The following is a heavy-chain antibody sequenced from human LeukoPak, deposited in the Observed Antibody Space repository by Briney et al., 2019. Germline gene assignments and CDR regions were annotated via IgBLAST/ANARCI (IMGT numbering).Heavy chain of an antibody. Sequence: SETLSLTCTVSGGSISIYYWSWIRQPAGKGLEWIGRIYTSGSTNYNPSLKSRVTMSVDTSKNQFSLKLSSVTAADTAVYYCARDYDSSGYPGPGAFDIWGQGTMVTVSS. V-gene: IGHV4-4*07. D-gene: IGHD3-22*01. CDR2: IYTSGST. J-gene: IGHJ3*02. CDR1: GGSISIYY. CDR3: ARDYDSSGYPGPGAFDI.